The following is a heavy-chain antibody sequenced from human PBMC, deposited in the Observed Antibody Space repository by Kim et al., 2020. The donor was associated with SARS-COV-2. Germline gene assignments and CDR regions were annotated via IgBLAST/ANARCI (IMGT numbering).Heavy chain of an antibody. CDR2: FGGDARST. Sequence: GGSLRLSCAASGFSFRSYGMNWVRQAPGKGLDWVSGFGGDARSTYYADSVKGRFSISRDNSKNTLYLQMNSLRAEDTAVYYCAKDSYYSGSRNDYRPPVFFDCWGQGILVTVSS. V-gene: IGHV3-23*01. CDR3: AKDSYYSGSRNDYRPPVFFDC. J-gene: IGHJ4*02. CDR1: GFSFRSYG. D-gene: IGHD3-10*01.